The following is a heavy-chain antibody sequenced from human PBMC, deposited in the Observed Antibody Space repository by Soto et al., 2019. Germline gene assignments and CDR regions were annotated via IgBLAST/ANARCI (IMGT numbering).Heavy chain of an antibody. V-gene: IGHV4-39*01. Sequence: LSLTCTVSGGSITSSSYYWGWIRQPPGKGLEWIGGIYYSGRSYYNPSLKSRVTMSVDTSKNQFSLTLNSVTAADAAVYYCARQRTTVVTQAYFDHWGQGTLVTVSS. D-gene: IGHD4-17*01. CDR2: IYYSGRS. J-gene: IGHJ4*02. CDR3: ARQRTTVVTQAYFDH. CDR1: GGSITSSSYY.